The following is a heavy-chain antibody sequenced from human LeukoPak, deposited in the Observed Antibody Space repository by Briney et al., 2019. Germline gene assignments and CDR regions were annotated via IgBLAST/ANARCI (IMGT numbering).Heavy chain of an antibody. CDR3: AIVRITMVRGVTDPYSPSYYFDY. V-gene: IGHV1-24*01. D-gene: IGHD3-10*01. J-gene: IGHJ4*02. CDR2: FDPEDGET. CDR1: GYTLTELS. Sequence: ASVKVSCKVSGYTLTELSMHWVRQAPGKGLEWMGGFDPEDGETIYAQKFQGRVTMTEDTSTDTAYMELSSLRSEDMAVYYCAIVRITMVRGVTDPYSPSYYFDYWGQGTLVTVSS.